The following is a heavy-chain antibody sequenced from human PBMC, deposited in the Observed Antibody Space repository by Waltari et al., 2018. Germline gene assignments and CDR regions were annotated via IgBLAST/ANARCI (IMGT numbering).Heavy chain of an antibody. J-gene: IGHJ4*02. CDR1: GYSFINYD. D-gene: IGHD3-16*02. CDR3: ARSSSGRYRRVPFDY. V-gene: IGHV1-8*03. Sequence: QVQLVQSGAEVKKPGASVRVSCKASGYSFINYDIDWVRQATGQGLEWMGWMNPNSANSGYAQHFQGRVTFSRNTSINTAYMEVSSLRSEDTAIYYCARSSSGRYRRVPFDYWGQGTLVIVSS. CDR2: MNPNSANS.